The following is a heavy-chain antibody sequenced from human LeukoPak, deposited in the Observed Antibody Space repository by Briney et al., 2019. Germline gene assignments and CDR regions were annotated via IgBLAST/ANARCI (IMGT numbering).Heavy chain of an antibody. V-gene: IGHV3-33*01. CDR2: IWYDGSNK. CDR3: ARDLRLPRGWFDP. CDR1: GFSFSSYG. J-gene: IGHJ5*02. D-gene: IGHD3-16*01. Sequence: PGGSLRLSCAASGFSFSSYGMHWVRQAPGKGLEWVAVIWYDGSNKYYADSVKGRFTISRDNSKNTLYLQMNSLRAEDTAVYYCARDLRLPRGWFDPWGQGTLVTVSS.